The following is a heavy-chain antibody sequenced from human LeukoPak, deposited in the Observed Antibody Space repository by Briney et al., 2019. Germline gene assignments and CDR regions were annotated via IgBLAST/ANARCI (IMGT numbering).Heavy chain of an antibody. J-gene: IGHJ4*02. Sequence: GGSLRLSGAASGFTFSSFWMGWFRKAPGPGLEWVANIKQDGSEKYYVDSVKGRFTISRDNAKNSLYLQMNSLRVEDTAVYYCARKTGDCWGQGTLVIVSS. CDR3: ARKTGDC. V-gene: IGHV3-7*01. D-gene: IGHD1-14*01. CDR2: IKQDGSEK. CDR1: GFTFSSFW.